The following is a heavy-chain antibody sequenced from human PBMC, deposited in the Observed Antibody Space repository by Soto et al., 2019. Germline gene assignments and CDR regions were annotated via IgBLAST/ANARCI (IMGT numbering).Heavy chain of an antibody. CDR2: IWSHGAHI. J-gene: IGHJ6*02. CDR3: ERVREPLTAYYLGNEGGMDV. Sequence: GGSLRLSCAASGFTFSDYFMHWVRQAPGKGLEWVAIIWSHGAHIFYAESVKGRFTISRDNSKNKMYLQMKSLRADDTAVYYFERVREPLTAYYLGNEGGMDVWAQGNTVT. V-gene: IGHV3-33*01. CDR1: GFTFSDYF. D-gene: IGHD3-9*01.